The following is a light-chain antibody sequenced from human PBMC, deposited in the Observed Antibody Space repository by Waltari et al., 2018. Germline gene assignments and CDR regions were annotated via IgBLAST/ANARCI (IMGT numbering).Light chain of an antibody. CDR3: QQYNNWPPGAWT. Sequence: ETVMTQSPATQSVSPGERATLSCRASQSVSSNLAWYQQKPGQAPRLLIYGASTRATGIPARFSGSGSGTEFTLTISSLQSEDFAVYYCQQYNNWPPGAWTFGQGTKVEIK. CDR1: QSVSSN. J-gene: IGKJ1*01. CDR2: GAS. V-gene: IGKV3-15*01.